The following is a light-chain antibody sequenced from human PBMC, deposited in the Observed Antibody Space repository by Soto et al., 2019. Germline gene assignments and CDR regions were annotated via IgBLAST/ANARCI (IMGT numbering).Light chain of an antibody. V-gene: IGKV3-15*01. J-gene: IGKJ4*01. Sequence: EIVMTQSPATLSVSPGERATLSCRASQSVSSNLVWYQQKPGQAPRLLIYGASTRATGIPARFSGSGSGTEFTLTISSLQPEDFATYYCHQANSFTLTFGGGTKVDIK. CDR3: HQANSFTLT. CDR1: QSVSSN. CDR2: GAS.